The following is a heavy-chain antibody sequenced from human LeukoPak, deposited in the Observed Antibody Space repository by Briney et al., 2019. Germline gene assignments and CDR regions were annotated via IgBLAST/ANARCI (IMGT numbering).Heavy chain of an antibody. V-gene: IGHV4-31*03. Sequence: SETLSLTCTVSGGSISSGGYYWSWIRQHPGKGLEWIGHIYYSGSTYYNPSLKSRVTISVDTSKNQFSLKLSSVTAADTAVYYCARDGIAAAAAFDYWGQGTLVTVSS. D-gene: IGHD6-13*01. J-gene: IGHJ4*02. CDR2: IYYSGST. CDR3: ARDGIAAAAAFDY. CDR1: GGSISSGGYY.